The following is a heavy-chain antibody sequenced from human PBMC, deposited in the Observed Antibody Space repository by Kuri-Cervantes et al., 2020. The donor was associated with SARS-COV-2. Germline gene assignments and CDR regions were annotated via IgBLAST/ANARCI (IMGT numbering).Heavy chain of an antibody. CDR3: AKDLYRRITMIVGGSWFDP. Sequence: ASVKVSCKASGYTFTSYGISWVRQAPGQGLEWMGWISAYNGNTNYAQKLQGRVTMTTDTSTSTAYMELRSLRSDDTAVYYCAKDLYRRITMIVGGSWFDPWGQGTLVTVSS. CDR2: ISAYNGNT. J-gene: IGHJ5*02. CDR1: GYTFTSYG. V-gene: IGHV1-18*01. D-gene: IGHD3-22*01.